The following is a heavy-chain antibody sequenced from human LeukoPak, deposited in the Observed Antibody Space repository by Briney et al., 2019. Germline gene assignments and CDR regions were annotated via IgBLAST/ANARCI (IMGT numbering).Heavy chain of an antibody. Sequence: SETLSLTCAVSGDSISNTNYHWGWIRQPPGKGLEWIGSFCCSGNTYYNPSLKSRVTISVDTSKNQFSLKLSSVTAADTAVYYCARRQDIVVVPAGMPYDFDYWGQGTLVTVSS. CDR2: FCCSGNT. V-gene: IGHV4-39*01. CDR1: GDSISNTNYH. J-gene: IGHJ4*02. D-gene: IGHD2-2*01. CDR3: ARRQDIVVVPAGMPYDFDY.